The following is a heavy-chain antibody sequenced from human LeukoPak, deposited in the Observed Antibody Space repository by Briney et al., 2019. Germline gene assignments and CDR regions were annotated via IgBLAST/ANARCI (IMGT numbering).Heavy chain of an antibody. CDR3: ARGLGVLRFLDPFDY. CDR1: GYTFTGYY. D-gene: IGHD3-3*01. J-gene: IGHJ4*02. Sequence: ASVKVSCKASGYTFTGYYMHWVRQAPGQGLEWMGRINPNSGGTNYAQKFQGRVTMTRDTSISTAYMELSRLRSEDTAVYYCARGLGVLRFLDPFDYWGQGTLVTVSS. CDR2: INPNSGGT. V-gene: IGHV1-2*06.